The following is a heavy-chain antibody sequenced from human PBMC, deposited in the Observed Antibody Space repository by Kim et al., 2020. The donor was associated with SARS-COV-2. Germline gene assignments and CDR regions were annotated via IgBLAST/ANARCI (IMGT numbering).Heavy chain of an antibody. CDR3: ARTFEFNPSSLFVGY. CDR2: INHSGNT. D-gene: IGHD3-10*02. J-gene: IGHJ4*02. V-gene: IGHV4-34*01. CDR1: GGSFSGYY. Sequence: SETLSLTCAVYGGSFSGYYWTWIRQPPGKGLEWIGEINHSGNTNYNPSLKSRVTLSVDTSKNQFSLKVNSVTAADTAVYYCARTFEFNPSSLFVGYWGQGARVTVSS.